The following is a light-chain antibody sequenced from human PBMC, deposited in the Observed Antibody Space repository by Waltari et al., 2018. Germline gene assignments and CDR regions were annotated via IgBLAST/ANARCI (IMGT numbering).Light chain of an antibody. CDR1: SSNIGAGYD. V-gene: IGLV1-40*01. CDR3: QSYDKLLSGSL. Sequence: QSVLTQPPSVSGAPGQSLTISCTGTSSNIGAGYDVHWYQPFPGTAPKLLIYNNNNRPSGVPGRFSASKSGTSASLAITGLQAEDEADYYCQSYDKLLSGSLFGGGTKLTV. CDR2: NNN. J-gene: IGLJ3*02.